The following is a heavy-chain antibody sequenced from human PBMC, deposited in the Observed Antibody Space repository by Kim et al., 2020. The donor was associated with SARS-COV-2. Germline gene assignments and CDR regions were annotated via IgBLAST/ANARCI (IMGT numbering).Heavy chain of an antibody. CDR1: GFTFSDYY. J-gene: IGHJ3*02. CDR3: ARATGLYSGYDYFAFDI. Sequence: GGSLRLSCAASGFTFSDYYMSWIRQAPGKGLEWVSYISSSSYTNYADSVKGRFTISRDNAKNSLYLQMNSLRAEDTAVYYCARATGLYSGYDYFAFDIWGQGTMVTVSS. V-gene: IGHV3-11*06. CDR2: ISSSSYT. D-gene: IGHD5-12*01.